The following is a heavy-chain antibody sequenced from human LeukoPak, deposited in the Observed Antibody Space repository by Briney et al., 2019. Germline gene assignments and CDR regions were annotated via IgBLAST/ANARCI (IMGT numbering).Heavy chain of an antibody. Sequence: SETLSLTCAVYGGSFSGYYWSWIRQPPGKGLEWIGYIYTSGSTNYNPSLKSRVTISVDTSKNQFSLKLSSVTAADTAVYYCARLFEPPKNWFDPWGQGTLVTVSS. CDR3: ARLFEPPKNWFDP. V-gene: IGHV4-4*09. J-gene: IGHJ5*02. CDR2: IYTSGST. CDR1: GGSFSGYY. D-gene: IGHD2-21*01.